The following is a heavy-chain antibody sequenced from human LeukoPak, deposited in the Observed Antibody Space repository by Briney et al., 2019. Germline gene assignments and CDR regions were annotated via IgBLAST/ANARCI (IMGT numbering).Heavy chain of an antibody. CDR3: ARGQKYRSGYTVTELGSGYFDY. J-gene: IGHJ4*02. D-gene: IGHD5-18*01. CDR2: IYYSGRT. V-gene: IGHV4-59*01. Sequence: PSETLSLTCSVSGDSISSYYWSWIRQPPGKGLEWIGYIYYSGRTSYNPSLKSRVTISVDTSKNQFSLRLSSVTAADTAVYYCARGQKYRSGYTVTELGSGYFDYWGQGTLVTVSS. CDR1: GDSISSYY.